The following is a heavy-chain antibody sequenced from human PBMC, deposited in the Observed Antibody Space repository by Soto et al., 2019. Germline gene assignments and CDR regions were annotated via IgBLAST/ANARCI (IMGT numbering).Heavy chain of an antibody. Sequence: QVQLQESGPGLVKPSETLSLTCTVSGGSISSYYWSWIRQPPGKGLEWNGYIYYSGSTNYNPSLKSRVTISVDTSKNQFSLKLSSVTAADTAVYYCARNYGGPYWYFDLWGRGTLVTVSS. CDR2: IYYSGST. CDR3: ARNYGGPYWYFDL. CDR1: GGSISSYY. J-gene: IGHJ2*01. V-gene: IGHV4-59*08. D-gene: IGHD4-17*01.